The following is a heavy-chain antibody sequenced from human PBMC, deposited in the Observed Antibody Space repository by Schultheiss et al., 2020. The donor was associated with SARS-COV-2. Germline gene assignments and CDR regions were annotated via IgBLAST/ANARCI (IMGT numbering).Heavy chain of an antibody. CDR1: GFTFSSYG. J-gene: IGHJ4*02. D-gene: IGHD3-16*01. V-gene: IGHV3-30*18. Sequence: GGSLRLSCAASGFTFSSYGMHWVRQAPGKGLEWVAVISYDGSNKYYADSVKGRFTISRDNSKNTLYLQMNSLRAEDTAVYYCAKDGGYWGQGTLVTVAS. CDR3: AKDGGY. CDR2: ISYDGSNK.